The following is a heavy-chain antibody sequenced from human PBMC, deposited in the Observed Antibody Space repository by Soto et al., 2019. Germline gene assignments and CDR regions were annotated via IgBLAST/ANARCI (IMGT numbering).Heavy chain of an antibody. D-gene: IGHD1-26*01. CDR2: IWYDGSNK. J-gene: IGHJ4*02. CDR3: AKVAVGATLGYFDY. V-gene: IGHV3-33*06. Sequence: GGSLRLSCAASGFTFSSYGMHWVRQAPGKGLEWVAVIWYDGSNKYYADSVKGRFTISRDNSKNTLYLQMNSLRVEDTAVYYCAKVAVGATLGYFDYWGQGTLVTVSS. CDR1: GFTFSSYG.